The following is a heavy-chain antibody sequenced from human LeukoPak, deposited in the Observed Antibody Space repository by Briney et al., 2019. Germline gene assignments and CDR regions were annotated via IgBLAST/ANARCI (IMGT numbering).Heavy chain of an antibody. Sequence: SETLSLACTVSGGSISSGDYYWSWIRQPPGKGLEWIGYIYYSGSTYYNPSLKSRVTISVDTSKNQFSLKLSSVTAADTAVYYCARLHLGSNGGTTWFDPWGQGTLVTVSS. CDR3: ARLHLGSNGGTTWFDP. J-gene: IGHJ5*02. D-gene: IGHD3-10*01. CDR2: IYYSGST. CDR1: GGSISSGDYY. V-gene: IGHV4-30-4*08.